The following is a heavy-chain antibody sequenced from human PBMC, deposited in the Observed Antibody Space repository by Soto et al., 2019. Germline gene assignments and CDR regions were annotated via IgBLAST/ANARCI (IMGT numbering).Heavy chain of an antibody. D-gene: IGHD3-16*01. CDR2: INPNSGGT. CDR3: ARERQESASKKYFDY. J-gene: IGHJ4*02. V-gene: IGHV1-2*04. CDR1: GYTFTGYY. Sequence: GASVKVSCKASGYTFTGYYMHWVRQAPGQGLEWMGWINPNSGGTNYAQKFQGWVTMTRDTSISTAYMELSRLRSDDTAVYYCARERQESASKKYFDYWGQGTLVTVSS.